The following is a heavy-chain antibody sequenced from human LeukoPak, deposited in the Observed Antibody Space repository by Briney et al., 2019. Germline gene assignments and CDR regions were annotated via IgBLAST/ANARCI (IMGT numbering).Heavy chain of an antibody. J-gene: IGHJ4*02. D-gene: IGHD2-2*01. CDR2: ISPGDSGA. CDR3: ARRYCSSTSCNPYFFDC. CDR1: GYTFTNYY. V-gene: IGHV5-51*01. Sequence: GESLKISCKGSGYTFTNYYIGWVRQTPGKGLEWMGIISPGDSGARYSPSFQGQVTISADKSISTAYLRWSSLKASDTAMYYCARRYCSSTSCNPYFFDCWGQGTLVTVSS.